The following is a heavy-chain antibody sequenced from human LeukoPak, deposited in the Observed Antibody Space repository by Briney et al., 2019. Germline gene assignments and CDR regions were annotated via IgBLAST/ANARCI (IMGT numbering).Heavy chain of an antibody. V-gene: IGHV3-23*01. CDR2: ISGSGGST. D-gene: IGHD3-22*01. J-gene: IGHJ4*02. Sequence: GGSLRLSCAASGFTFSSYDMSWVRQAPGKGLEWVSAISGSGGSTYYADSVKGRFTISRDNSKNTLYLQMNSLRAEDTAVYYCAKDDYYDSSGYYYGADYWGQGTLVTVSS. CDR1: GFTFSSYD. CDR3: AKDDYYDSSGYYYGADY.